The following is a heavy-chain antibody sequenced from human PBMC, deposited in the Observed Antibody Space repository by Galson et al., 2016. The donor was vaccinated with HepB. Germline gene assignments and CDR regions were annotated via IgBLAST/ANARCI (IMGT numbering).Heavy chain of an antibody. CDR3: ARDAYGSGSYPKRNRDAFDV. D-gene: IGHD3-10*01. CDR2: INHSGSP. CDR1: SGSFSGYY. J-gene: IGHJ3*01. Sequence: SETLSLTCAVSSGSFSGYYWSWIRQPPGKGLEWIGEINHSGSPNYNPSLMSRVSISVDTSKNHFSLELTSVTAADTAVYYCARDAYGSGSYPKRNRDAFDVWGQGTVLTVSS. V-gene: IGHV4-34*01.